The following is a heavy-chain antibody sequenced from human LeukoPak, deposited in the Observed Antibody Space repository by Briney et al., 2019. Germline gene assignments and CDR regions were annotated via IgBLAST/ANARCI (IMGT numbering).Heavy chain of an antibody. CDR1: GFTFTSYG. CDR2: IWYDGSNK. CDR3: ARDREQTYYDFWSGYFY. J-gene: IGHJ4*02. Sequence: QSGRSLRLSCAASGFTFTSYGMHWVRQAPGKGLEWVAIIWYDGSNKYYADSVKGRFTISRDNSKNTLYLQMSSLRAEDTAVYYCARDREQTYYDFWSGYFYWGQGTPVTVSS. D-gene: IGHD3-3*01. V-gene: IGHV3-33*01.